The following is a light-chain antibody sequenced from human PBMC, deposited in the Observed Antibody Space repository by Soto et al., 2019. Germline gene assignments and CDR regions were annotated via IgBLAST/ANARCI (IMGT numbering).Light chain of an antibody. CDR1: QSVSSY. CDR2: DAS. CDR3: QQRSTWPPT. Sequence: EIVLTQSPATLSLSPGERATLSCRASQSVSSYLAWYQQKPGQAPRLLLFDASSRATGIPARFSGSGSGTDFTLTISSLEPEDFAVYYCQQRSTWPPTFGRGTKVEIK. J-gene: IGKJ4*01. V-gene: IGKV3-11*01.